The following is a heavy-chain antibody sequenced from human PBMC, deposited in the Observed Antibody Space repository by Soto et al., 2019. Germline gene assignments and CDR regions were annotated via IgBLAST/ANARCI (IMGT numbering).Heavy chain of an antibody. CDR2: ISGGGGTT. CDR1: GFTFSNYA. J-gene: IGHJ4*02. Sequence: EVQLLESGGGLVQPWGSLRLSCAASGFTFSNYAMGWVRQAPGKGLEWVSSISGGGGTTYYVVSVEGRFTITRDNSKNTLYLQMWGLRAENTAVYYCAKDREYSYNCYTGDSWGQGSLVTVSS. D-gene: IGHD1-1*01. V-gene: IGHV3-23*01. CDR3: AKDREYSYNCYTGDS.